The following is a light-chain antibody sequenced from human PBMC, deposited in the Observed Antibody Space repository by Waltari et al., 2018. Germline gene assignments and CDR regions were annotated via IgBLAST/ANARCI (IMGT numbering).Light chain of an antibody. CDR1: SSDVGGYNS. J-gene: IGLJ2*01. CDR2: DVS. Sequence: QSALTHPASVSGSPGQSITISCTGTSSDVGGYNSVSWYQDHPGQPPKVIIYDVSNRPSGVSDRFSGSKSGNTASLTISGLQAEDEADYYCSSQSSNDVVLFGGGTKLTVL. V-gene: IGLV2-14*03. CDR3: SSQSSNDVVL.